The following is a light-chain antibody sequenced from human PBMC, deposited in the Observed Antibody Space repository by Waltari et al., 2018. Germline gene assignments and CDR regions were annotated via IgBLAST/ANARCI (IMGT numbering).Light chain of an antibody. CDR1: SNDVGRYDL. Sequence: QSALTQPASVSGSPGQSLTISCIGTSNDVGRYDLVSWYQHHPGKAPKVLIYEVVKRPSGVSSRFSASKSGNTASLTISGLQADDEADYHCCSYAGTTTYVFGGGTKVTVL. V-gene: IGLV2-23*02. CDR3: CSYAGTTTYV. CDR2: EVV. J-gene: IGLJ1*01.